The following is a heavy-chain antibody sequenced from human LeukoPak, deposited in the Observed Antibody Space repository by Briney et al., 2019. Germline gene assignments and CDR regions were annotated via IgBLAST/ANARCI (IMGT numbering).Heavy chain of an antibody. CDR3: AKGANFVVVPAAVNWFDP. Sequence: PGGSLRLSCAASGFTFSSYAMSWVRQAPGKGLEWVSTISGSGGSTYYADSVGGQFTISRDNSKSTLYLQMNSLRAEDTAVYYCAKGANFVVVPAAVNWFDPWGQGPLVTVSS. CDR2: ISGSGGST. D-gene: IGHD2-2*01. J-gene: IGHJ5*02. V-gene: IGHV3-23*01. CDR1: GFTFSSYA.